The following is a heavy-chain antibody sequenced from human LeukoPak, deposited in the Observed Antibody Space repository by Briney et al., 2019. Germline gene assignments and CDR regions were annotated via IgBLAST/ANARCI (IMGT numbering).Heavy chain of an antibody. CDR2: IIPIFGTA. V-gene: IGHV1-69*05. Sequence: SVKVSCKASGGTFSSYAISWVRQAPGQGLEWMGGIIPIFGTANYAQKFQGRVTITTDESTSTAYMELSSLRSEDTAVYYCARDRCSSTSCYPGGYYYYYMDVWGKGTTVTVSS. D-gene: IGHD2-2*01. CDR3: ARDRCSSTSCYPGGYYYYYMDV. J-gene: IGHJ6*03. CDR1: GGTFSSYA.